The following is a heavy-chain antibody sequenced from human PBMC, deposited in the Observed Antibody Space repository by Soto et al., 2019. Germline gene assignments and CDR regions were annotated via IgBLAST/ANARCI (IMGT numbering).Heavy chain of an antibody. J-gene: IGHJ2*01. CDR2: ISAYNGNT. D-gene: IGHD3-10*01. V-gene: IGHV1-18*01. CDR1: GYTFTSYG. CDR3: ARGSLGSGIAWYFDL. Sequence: QVQLVQSGAEVKKPGASVKVSCKASGYTFTSYGISWARQAPGQGLEWMGWISAYNGNTNYAQKLQGRVTMTTDTSTSTAYMEMRSLGSDDTAVYYCARGSLGSGIAWYFDLWGRGGLVTVSS.